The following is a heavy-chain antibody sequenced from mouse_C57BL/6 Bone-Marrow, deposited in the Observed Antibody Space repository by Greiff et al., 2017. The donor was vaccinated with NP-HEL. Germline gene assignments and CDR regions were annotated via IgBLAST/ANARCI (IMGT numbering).Heavy chain of an antibody. J-gene: IGHJ3*01. CDR3: CDAWFAY. Sequence: GGGLVQPKGSLKLSCAASGFSFNTYAMNWVRQAPGKGLEWVARIRSKSNNYATYYADSVKDRFTISRDDSESMLYLQMNNLKTEDAAMYYCCDAWFAYWGQGTLVTVSA. CDR1: GFSFNTYA. V-gene: IGHV10-1*01. CDR2: IRSKSNNYAT.